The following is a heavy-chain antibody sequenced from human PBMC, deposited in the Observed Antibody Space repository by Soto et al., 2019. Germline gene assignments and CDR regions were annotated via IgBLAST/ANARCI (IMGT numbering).Heavy chain of an antibody. CDR2: IYWDDDK. Sequence: SGPTLVNPTQTLTLTCTFSGFSLTTSGVGVGWIRQPPGGALEWLALIYWDDDKRYSPSLKNRLTIAKDTSKNQVVLTMTNMDPVDTATYYCAHRLYGTGPSWDFGYFDYWGQGNLVTVSS. CDR1: GFSLTTSGVG. V-gene: IGHV2-5*02. J-gene: IGHJ4*02. D-gene: IGHD2-8*02. CDR3: AHRLYGTGPSWDFGYFDY.